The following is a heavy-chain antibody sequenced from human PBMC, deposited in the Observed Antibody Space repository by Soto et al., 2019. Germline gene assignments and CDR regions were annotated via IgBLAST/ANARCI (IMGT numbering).Heavy chain of an antibody. D-gene: IGHD6-19*01. V-gene: IGHV6-1*01. CDR3: AREGYSSGWYVFWDWFDP. CDR1: GDSVSSNSAA. Sequence: SQTLSLTCAISGDSVSSNSAACNWIRQSPSRGLEWLGRTYYRSKWYNDYAVSVKSRITINPDTSKNQFSLQLNSVTPEDTAVYYCAREGYSSGWYVFWDWFDPWGQGTLVTVSS. J-gene: IGHJ5*02. CDR2: TYYRSKWYN.